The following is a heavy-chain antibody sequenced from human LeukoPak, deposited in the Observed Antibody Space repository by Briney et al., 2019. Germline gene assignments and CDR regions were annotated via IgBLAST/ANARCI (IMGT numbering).Heavy chain of an antibody. CDR3: ARDRCHGDCYYFAS. CDR1: GFTFSSYW. V-gene: IGHV3-7*01. CDR2: MKQDGSEK. J-gene: IGHJ4*02. Sequence: GGSLRLSCAASGFTFSSYWMSWVRQAPGKGLEWVADMKQDGSEKYYVDSVKGGFTISRDNSKNSLYLQMNSLRAEDTAVSYCARDRCHGDCYYFASWGQGTLVTVSS. D-gene: IGHD2-21*02.